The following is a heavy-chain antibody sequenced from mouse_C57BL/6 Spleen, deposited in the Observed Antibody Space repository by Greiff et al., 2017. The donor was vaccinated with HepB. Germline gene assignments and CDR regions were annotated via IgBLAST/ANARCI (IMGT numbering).Heavy chain of an antibody. CDR1: GYTFTSYW. Sequence: QVQLQQPGAELVKPGASVKMSCKASGYTFTSYWITWVKQRPGQGLEWIGDIYPGSGSTNYNEKFKSKATLTVDTSSSTAYMQLSSLTSEDSAVYYCARRSNYVRGIDMDYWGQGTSVTVSS. CDR2: IYPGSGST. CDR3: ARRSNYVRGIDMDY. D-gene: IGHD2-5*01. V-gene: IGHV1-55*01. J-gene: IGHJ4*01.